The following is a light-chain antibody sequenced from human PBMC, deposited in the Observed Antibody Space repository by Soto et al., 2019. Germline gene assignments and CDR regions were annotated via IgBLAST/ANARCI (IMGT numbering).Light chain of an antibody. CDR2: EVS. J-gene: IGLJ1*01. CDR3: SSYTSSSTLV. V-gene: IGLV2-14*01. Sequence: QSALTQPASVSVSPGQSITISCTGTSSDVGGYNYVSLYQHHPGKAPKLMIYEVSNRPSGVSNRFSGSKSGNTASLTISGLQAEDEADYYCSSYTSSSTLVFGTGTKLTVL. CDR1: SSDVGGYNY.